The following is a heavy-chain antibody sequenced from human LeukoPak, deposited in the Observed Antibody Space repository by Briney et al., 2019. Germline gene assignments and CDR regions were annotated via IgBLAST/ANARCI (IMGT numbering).Heavy chain of an antibody. CDR1: GFTFSSYS. D-gene: IGHD3-22*01. CDR2: ISSSSSYI. CDR3: ARDKYYYDSSGYYYLGCFDY. V-gene: IGHV3-21*01. J-gene: IGHJ4*02. Sequence: GGSLRLSCAASGFTFSSYSMNWVRQAPGKGLEWVSSISSSSSYIYYADSVKGRFTISRDNAKNSLYLQMNSLRAEDTAVYYCARDKYYYDSSGYYYLGCFDYWGQGTLVTVSS.